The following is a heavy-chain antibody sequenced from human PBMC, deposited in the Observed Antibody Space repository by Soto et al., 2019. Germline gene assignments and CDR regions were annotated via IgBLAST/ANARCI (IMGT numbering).Heavy chain of an antibody. CDR3: ARGFDYGGIPAGPLDPYYFDY. CDR2: IYYSGST. D-gene: IGHD4-17*01. V-gene: IGHV4-30-4*01. J-gene: IGHJ4*02. Sequence: QVQLQESGPGLVKPSQTLSLTCTVSGGSISSGDYYWSWIRQPPGKGLEWIGYIYYSGSTYYNPSLKSRVTISVDTSKNQFSLKLSSVTAADTAVYYCARGFDYGGIPAGPLDPYYFDYWGQGTLVTVSS. CDR1: GGSISSGDYY.